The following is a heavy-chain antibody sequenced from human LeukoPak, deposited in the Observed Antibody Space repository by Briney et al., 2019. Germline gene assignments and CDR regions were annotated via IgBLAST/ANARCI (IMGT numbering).Heavy chain of an antibody. CDR1: GYTFTSYD. D-gene: IGHD6-13*01. Sequence: ASVKVSRKASGYTFTSYDINWVRQATGQGLEWMGWMNPNSGNTGYAQKFQGRVTMTRNTSISTAYMELSSLRSEDTAVYYSATPRVAAAGNHADYWGQGTLVTVSS. CDR2: MNPNSGNT. J-gene: IGHJ4*02. CDR3: ATPRVAAAGNHADY. V-gene: IGHV1-8*01.